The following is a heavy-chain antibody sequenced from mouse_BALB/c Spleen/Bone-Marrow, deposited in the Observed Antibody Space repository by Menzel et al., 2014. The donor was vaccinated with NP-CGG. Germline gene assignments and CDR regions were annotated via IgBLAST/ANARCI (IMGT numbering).Heavy chain of an antibody. Sequence: EVMLVESGAELVKPGASVKLSCTASGFNIKDTYPHWVKQRPEQGLDWIGRIDPAIFTKYDPKFQGKATITADTSSNTAYLHLSSLTSEDTAVYYCASYRYGWYFDVWGAGTTVTVSS. CDR3: ASYRYGWYFDV. D-gene: IGHD2-14*01. CDR2: IDPAIFT. V-gene: IGHV14-3*02. CDR1: GFNIKDTY. J-gene: IGHJ1*01.